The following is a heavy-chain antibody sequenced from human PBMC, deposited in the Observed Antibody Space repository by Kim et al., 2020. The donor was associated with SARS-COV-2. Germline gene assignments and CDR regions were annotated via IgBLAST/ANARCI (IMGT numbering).Heavy chain of an antibody. CDR1: GGSVSSGSYY. J-gene: IGHJ4*02. D-gene: IGHD6-6*01. Sequence: SETLSLTCTVSGGSVSSGSYYWSWIRQPPGKGLEWIGYIYYSGSTNYNPSLKSRVTISVDTSKNQFSLKLSSVTAAATAVYYCARERSLAARPFDYWGQGTLVTVSS. V-gene: IGHV4-61*01. CDR2: IYYSGST. CDR3: ARERSLAARPFDY.